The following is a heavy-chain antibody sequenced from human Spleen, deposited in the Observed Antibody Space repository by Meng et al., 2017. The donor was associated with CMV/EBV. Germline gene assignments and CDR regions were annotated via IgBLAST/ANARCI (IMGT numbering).Heavy chain of an antibody. J-gene: IGHJ5*02. Sequence: QITLKESGPTLVKPTQTLTLTCTFSGFSLSNSGVAVGWIRQPPGKALEWVALIYWDDDKRYSPSLTGRVSITKGASNNQVVLTLTNMHPEDTGTYYCAHKHAAGGNWFDPWGQGTLVTVSS. V-gene: IGHV2-5*02. D-gene: IGHD6-13*01. CDR2: IYWDDDK. CDR1: GFSLSNSGVA. CDR3: AHKHAAGGNWFDP.